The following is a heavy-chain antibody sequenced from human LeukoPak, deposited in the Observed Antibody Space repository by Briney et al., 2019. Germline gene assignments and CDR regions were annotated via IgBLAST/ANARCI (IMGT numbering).Heavy chain of an antibody. CDR1: GYSFTSYW. CDR2: IDPSDSYT. J-gene: IGHJ4*02. D-gene: IGHD3-16*02. CDR3: ARGGRYDYVWGSYRYTY. Sequence: GESLKISCKGSGYSFTSYWISWVRQMPGKGLEWMGRIDPSDSYTNYSPSFQGLVTISADKSISTAYLQWSSLKASYTAMYYCARGGRYDYVWGSYRYTYWGQGTLVTVSS. V-gene: IGHV5-10-1*01.